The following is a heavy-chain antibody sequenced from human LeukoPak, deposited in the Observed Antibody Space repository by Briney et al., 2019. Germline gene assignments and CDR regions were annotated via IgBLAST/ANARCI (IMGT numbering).Heavy chain of an antibody. CDR2: IYPGDSDT. V-gene: IGHV5-51*01. CDR1: GYSFNTYW. D-gene: IGHD2-15*01. J-gene: IGHJ6*03. CDR3: ARHGPRIYCSGGSCYPTKFGYYYYMDV. Sequence: GESLKISCKGSGYSFNTYWIGWVRQMPGKGLEWMGIIYPGDSDTKYSPSFQGQVTISADKSISTAYLQWSSLKASDTAMYYCARHGPRIYCSGGSCYPTKFGYYYYMDVWGKGITVTISS.